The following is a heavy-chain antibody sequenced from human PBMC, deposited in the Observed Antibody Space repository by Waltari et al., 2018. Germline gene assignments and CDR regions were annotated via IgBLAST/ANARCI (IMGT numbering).Heavy chain of an antibody. CDR2: ISGSGGST. CDR1: GFTFGSYA. CDR3: AKDRGLEYNFDY. V-gene: IGHV3-23*01. D-gene: IGHD6-6*01. J-gene: IGHJ4*02. Sequence: EVQLLESGGGLVQPGGSLRISCAASGFTFGSYALSWVRQAPGKGLEWVSAISGSGGSTYYADSVKGRFTISRDNSKNTLYLQMNSLRAEDTAVYYCAKDRGLEYNFDYWGQGTLVTVSS.